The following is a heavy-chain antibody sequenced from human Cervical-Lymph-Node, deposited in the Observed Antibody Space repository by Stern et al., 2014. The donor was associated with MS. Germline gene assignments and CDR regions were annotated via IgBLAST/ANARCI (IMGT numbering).Heavy chain of an antibody. CDR1: GDSISGSTDW. V-gene: IGHV4-4*02. J-gene: IGHJ2*01. D-gene: IGHD2-21*01. CDR2: LHHRDPT. CDR3: ARVKWYFDL. Sequence: VQLVESGPGLVRPSGTLSLTCGVSGDSISGSTDWWSWVRQPPGKGLAWFGELHHRDPTNYNPSLKSRFTISVDTANNQFSLNLNSVTAADTAVYYCARVKWYFDLWGRGTLVTVSS.